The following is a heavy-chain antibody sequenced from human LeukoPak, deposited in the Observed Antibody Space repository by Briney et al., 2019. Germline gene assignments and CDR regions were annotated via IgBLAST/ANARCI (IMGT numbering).Heavy chain of an antibody. CDR2: IYYGGST. CDR1: GGSISSSSYY. J-gene: IGHJ4*02. CDR3: ARDPTYYDFWSGYYRPAYFDY. D-gene: IGHD3-3*01. V-gene: IGHV4-39*07. Sequence: SETLSLTCTVSGGSISSSSYYWGWIRQPPGKGLEWIGSIYYGGSTYYNPSLKSRVTISVDTSKNQFSLKLSSVTAADTAVYYCARDPTYYDFWSGYYRPAYFDYWGQGTLVTVSS.